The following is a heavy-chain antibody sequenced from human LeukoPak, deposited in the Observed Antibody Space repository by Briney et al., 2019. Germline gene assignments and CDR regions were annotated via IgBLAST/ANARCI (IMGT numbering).Heavy chain of an antibody. CDR1: GFSVSSIY. J-gene: IGHJ4*02. Sequence: GGSLRLSCAASGFSVSSIYMSWVRQAPGKGLEWVSLLYSDGSTYYADSVKGRFTISRDNSKNTLYLQMNSLRAEDTALYYCARGSSSSGFGWGQGTLVTVSS. CDR2: LYSDGST. D-gene: IGHD6-6*01. CDR3: ARGSSSSGFG. V-gene: IGHV3-53*01.